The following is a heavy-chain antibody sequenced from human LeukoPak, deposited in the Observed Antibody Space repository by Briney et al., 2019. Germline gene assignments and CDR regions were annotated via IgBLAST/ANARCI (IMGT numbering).Heavy chain of an antibody. CDR2: IYPGDSDT. D-gene: IGHD2-15*01. CDR1: GYSFTSYW. J-gene: IGHJ5*02. Sequence: GESLKISCKGSGYSFTSYWIGWVRQMPGKGLEWMGIIYPGDSDTRYSPSFQGQVTISADKSISTAYLQWSSLKASDTAMYYCARSPDYSGGSCYSYWFDPWGQGTLVTVSS. CDR3: ARSPDYSGGSCYSYWFDP. V-gene: IGHV5-51*01.